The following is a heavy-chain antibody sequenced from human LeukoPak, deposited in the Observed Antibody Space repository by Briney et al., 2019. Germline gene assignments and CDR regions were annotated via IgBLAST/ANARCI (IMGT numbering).Heavy chain of an antibody. J-gene: IGHJ4*02. CDR2: INSDGSST. V-gene: IGHV3-74*01. Sequence: SLRLSCAASGFTFSSYWMHWVRQAPGKGVVWVSRINSDGSSTSYADSVKGRFTISRDNAKNTLYLQMNSLRAEDTAVYYCAREYPASFDYWGQGTLVTVSS. CDR3: AREYPASFDY. CDR1: GFTFSSYW.